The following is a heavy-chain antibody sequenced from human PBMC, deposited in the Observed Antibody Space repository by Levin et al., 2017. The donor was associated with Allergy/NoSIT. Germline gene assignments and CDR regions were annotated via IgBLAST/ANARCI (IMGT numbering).Heavy chain of an antibody. Sequence: ASETLSLTCTVSGGSISSYYWSWIRQPPGKGLEWIGYIYYSGSTNYNPSLKSRVTISVDTSKNQFSLKLSSVTAADTAVYYCARDWAMVRGVRRPYGMDVWGQGTTVTVSS. D-gene: IGHD3-10*01. V-gene: IGHV4-59*01. CDR1: GGSISSYY. J-gene: IGHJ6*02. CDR2: IYYSGST. CDR3: ARDWAMVRGVRRPYGMDV.